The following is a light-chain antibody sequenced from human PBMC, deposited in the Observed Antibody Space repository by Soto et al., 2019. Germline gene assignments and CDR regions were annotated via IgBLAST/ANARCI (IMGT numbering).Light chain of an antibody. V-gene: IGKV4-1*01. Sequence: DIVMTQPPDSLAVSLGERATINCKSRQSVLYSSNNKNYLAWYQQKPVQPPKLLIYWASTRECGVPRRFSGSGSGTDFTLTISSLQAEDVAVYYCQQYYSTPPTFGPGTKVEIK. CDR1: QSVLYSSNNKNY. J-gene: IGKJ3*01. CDR3: QQYYSTPPT. CDR2: WAS.